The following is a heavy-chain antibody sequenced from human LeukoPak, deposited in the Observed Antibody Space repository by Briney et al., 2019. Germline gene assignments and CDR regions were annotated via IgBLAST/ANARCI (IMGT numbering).Heavy chain of an antibody. CDR1: GGSISSSNYY. J-gene: IGHJ4*02. CDR2: IYYSGST. D-gene: IGHD5-18*01. V-gene: IGHV4-39*01. CDR3: ARLGYNYDYGFDY. Sequence: PSETLSLTCTVSGGSISSSNYYWDWIRQPPGKGLEWIGNIYYSGSTYYNPSLKSRVTISVDTSKNQFSLKLSSVTAADTAVYYCARLGYNYDYGFDYWGQGTLVTVSS.